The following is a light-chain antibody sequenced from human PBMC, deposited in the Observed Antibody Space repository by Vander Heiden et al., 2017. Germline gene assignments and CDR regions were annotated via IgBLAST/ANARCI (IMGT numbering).Light chain of an antibody. J-gene: IGLJ1*01. V-gene: IGLV2-14*03. CDR2: DVS. Sequence: QSALTQPASVSGSPGRSITMYCTGTSSDVGGYNYVYWYQQHPGKAPKLMIYDVSTRPSGVSNRFSGSKSGNTASLTISGLQAEDEADYYCSSYTSSSTLFYVFGTGTKVTVL. CDR3: SSYTSSSTLFYV. CDR1: SSDVGGYNY.